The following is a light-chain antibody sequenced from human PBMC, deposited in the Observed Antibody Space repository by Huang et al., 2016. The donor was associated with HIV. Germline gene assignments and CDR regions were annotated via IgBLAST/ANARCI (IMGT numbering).Light chain of an antibody. Sequence: EIVMTQSPATLSVSPGERATLSCRASQNITRLAWYQHKPGQATRHLISDASSRATGVPAMFRGGGSGTDFTLTVSSLQSDYFALFYCQQYDDWPPWTFGQGTQVDMK. J-gene: IGKJ1*01. V-gene: IGKV3-15*01. CDR1: QNITR. CDR2: DAS. CDR3: QQYDDWPPWT.